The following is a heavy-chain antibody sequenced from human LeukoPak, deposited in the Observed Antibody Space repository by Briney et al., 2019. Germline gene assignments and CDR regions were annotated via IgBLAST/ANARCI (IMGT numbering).Heavy chain of an antibody. Sequence: ASVKVSCKASGYTFTSYGISWVRQAPGQGLEWMGWISAYNGNTNYAQKLQGRVTMTTDTSTSTAYMELRSLRFDDTAVYYCARVSLVNYYYYYMDVWGKGTTVTASS. CDR1: GYTFTSYG. CDR2: ISAYNGNT. D-gene: IGHD3-9*01. J-gene: IGHJ6*03. V-gene: IGHV1-18*01. CDR3: ARVSLVNYYYYYMDV.